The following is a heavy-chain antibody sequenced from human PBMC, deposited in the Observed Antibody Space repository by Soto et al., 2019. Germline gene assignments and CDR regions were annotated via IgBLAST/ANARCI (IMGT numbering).Heavy chain of an antibody. Sequence: GGSLRLFCAASGFTFSSYGMHWVRQAPGKGLEWVAVISYDGSNKYYADSVKGRFTISRDNSKNTLYLQMNSLRAEDTAVYYCAKDELREGIAAAPAPNNYYYYGMDGGGQGTTVTVSS. D-gene: IGHD6-13*01. CDR1: GFTFSSYG. V-gene: IGHV3-30*18. CDR2: ISYDGSNK. CDR3: AKDELREGIAAAPAPNNYYYYGMDG. J-gene: IGHJ6*02.